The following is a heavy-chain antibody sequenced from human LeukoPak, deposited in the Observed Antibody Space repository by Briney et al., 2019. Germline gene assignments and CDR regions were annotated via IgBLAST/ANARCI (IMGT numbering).Heavy chain of an antibody. Sequence: ASVKVSCKASGYTFTSYYMHWVRQAPGQGLEWMGWISAYNGNTNYAQKLQGRVTMTTDTSTSTAYMELRSLRSDDTAVYYCARRRPAAILYYYYYMDVWGKGTTVTVSS. D-gene: IGHD2-2*01. J-gene: IGHJ6*03. CDR1: GYTFTSYY. V-gene: IGHV1-18*04. CDR3: ARRRPAAILYYYYYMDV. CDR2: ISAYNGNT.